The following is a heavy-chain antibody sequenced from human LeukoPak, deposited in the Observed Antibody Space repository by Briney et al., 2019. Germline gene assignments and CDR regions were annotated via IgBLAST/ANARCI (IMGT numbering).Heavy chain of an antibody. Sequence: SETLSLTCTVSGGSISSGDNYWSWIRQPPGKGLEWIGYIYYSGSTYYNPSLKSRVTISVDTSKNQFSLKLGSVTAADAAVYYCARVDSSGYYYRREFRYWGQGTLVTVSS. CDR3: ARVDSSGYYYRREFRY. J-gene: IGHJ4*02. CDR2: IYYSGST. CDR1: GGSISSGDNY. V-gene: IGHV4-30-4*01. D-gene: IGHD3-22*01.